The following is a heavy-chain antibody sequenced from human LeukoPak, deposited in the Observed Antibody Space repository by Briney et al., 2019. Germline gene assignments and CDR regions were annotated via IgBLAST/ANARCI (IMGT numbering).Heavy chain of an antibody. CDR1: GFTFSSYA. CDR2: TSYDGSNK. D-gene: IGHD1-26*01. V-gene: IGHV3-30-3*01. CDR3: ARALKGGATTAFDI. J-gene: IGHJ3*02. Sequence: GGSLRLSCAASGFTFSSYAMDWVRQAPGKGLEWVAVTSYDGSNKYYADSVKGRFTISRDNSKNTLYLQMSSLRGEDTAVYYCARALKGGATTAFDIWGQGTMVTVSS.